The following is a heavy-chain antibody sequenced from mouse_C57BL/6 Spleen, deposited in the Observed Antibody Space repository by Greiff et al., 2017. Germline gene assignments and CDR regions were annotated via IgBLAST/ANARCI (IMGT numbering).Heavy chain of an antibody. Sequence: QLQQSGPELVKPGASVKISCKASGYSFTDYNMNWVKQSNGKSLAWIGVINPNYGTTSSNQKFKCKATLTVDQSSSTSYMQLNSLTSEVSAVYYCSWVYYGSSRDYWGQGTTLTVSS. J-gene: IGHJ2*01. CDR3: SWVYYGSSRDY. D-gene: IGHD1-1*01. V-gene: IGHV1-39*01. CDR2: INPNYGTT. CDR1: GYSFTDYN.